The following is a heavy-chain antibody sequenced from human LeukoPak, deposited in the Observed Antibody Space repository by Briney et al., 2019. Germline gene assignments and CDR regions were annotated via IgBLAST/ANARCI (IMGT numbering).Heavy chain of an antibody. Sequence: SETLSLTCTVSGGSISSHYWSWIRQPPGKGLEWIGYTHYSGSNYNPSLKGRVTMSVDTSKNQFSLKLSSLIAADTAVYYCARDSGESGAPVSFNWFDPWGQGTLVSVSS. CDR1: GGSISSHY. V-gene: IGHV4-59*11. CDR2: THYSGS. D-gene: IGHD3-10*01. CDR3: ARDSGESGAPVSFNWFDP. J-gene: IGHJ5*02.